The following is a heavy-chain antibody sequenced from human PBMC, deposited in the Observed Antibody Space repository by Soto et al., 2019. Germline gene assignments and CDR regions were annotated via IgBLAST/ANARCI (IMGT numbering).Heavy chain of an antibody. CDR3: AKGVSGRLRGFDY. J-gene: IGHJ4*02. D-gene: IGHD2-15*01. CDR2: ISGSGSST. CDR1: GFTFSSYA. Sequence: EVQLLESGGDLVQPGGSLRLSCAASGFTFSSYAMNWVRQAPGKGLEWVSGISGSGSSTSYSDSVKGRFTVSRDNYKKVLYLQMNSLRVEDTAVYYCAKGVSGRLRGFDYWGQGALVTVSS. V-gene: IGHV3-23*01.